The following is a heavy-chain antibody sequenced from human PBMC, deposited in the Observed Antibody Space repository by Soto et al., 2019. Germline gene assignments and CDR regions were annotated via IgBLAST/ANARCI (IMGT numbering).Heavy chain of an antibody. D-gene: IGHD3-16*01. Sequence: GSLRLSCAASGFTFSSYSMNWVRQAPGKGLEWVSSISRSSSYIYYADSVKGRFTISRDNAKNSLYLQMNSLRAEDTAVYYCARDLHDYVSFRFDPWGQGTLVTSPQ. CDR1: GFTFSSYS. J-gene: IGHJ5*02. CDR3: ARDLHDYVSFRFDP. CDR2: ISRSSSYI. V-gene: IGHV3-21*01.